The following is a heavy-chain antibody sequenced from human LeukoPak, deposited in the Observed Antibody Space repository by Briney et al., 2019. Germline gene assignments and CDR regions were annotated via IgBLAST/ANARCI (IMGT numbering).Heavy chain of an antibody. D-gene: IGHD6-19*01. J-gene: IGHJ4*02. V-gene: IGHV3-23*01. CDR3: AKKRRPVAGTDIFDY. Sequence: PGGSLRLSCVASGFSFSSYAMSWVRQSPGKGLEWVSAFSGGAPRTYYVDSVKGRFTISRDNSKNTLYLQMNSPRVEDTAVYYCAKKRRPVAGTDIFDYWGQGILVTVSS. CDR1: GFSFSSYA. CDR2: FSGGAPRT.